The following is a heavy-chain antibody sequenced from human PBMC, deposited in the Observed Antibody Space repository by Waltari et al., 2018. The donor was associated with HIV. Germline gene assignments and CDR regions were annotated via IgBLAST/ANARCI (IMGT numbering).Heavy chain of an antibody. CDR2: VWYDGKNK. J-gene: IGHJ4*02. V-gene: IGHV3-33*01. CDR3: ARTPYDTSGYCFDY. D-gene: IGHD3-22*01. CDR1: GFTFSSYG. Sequence: QVQLVESGGGVVQPGRSLRLSCAASGFTFSSYGMHWVRQAPGKGLEWLAVVWYDGKNKYYADSVKGRFTVSRDNSKNTLFLQMNSLRVDDTAVYYCARTPYDTSGYCFDYWGQGT.